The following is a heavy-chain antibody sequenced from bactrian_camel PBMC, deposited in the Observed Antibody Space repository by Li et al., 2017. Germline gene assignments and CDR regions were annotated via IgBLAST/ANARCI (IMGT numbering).Heavy chain of an antibody. CDR2: IGSDGRT. CDR1: EDLYRGYC. D-gene: IGHD3*01. V-gene: IGHV3S53*01. CDR3: AAVYGIGARLDTEYTY. Sequence: HVQLVESGGGSVQAGGSLTLSCVAHEDLYRGYCMGWFRQVKGKEYEGIVVIGSDGRTSYAESVKGRFTISLDNVSRTLYLTMNIVEPEDTAIYYCAAVYGIGARLDTEYTYWGQGTQVTVS. J-gene: IGHJ4*01.